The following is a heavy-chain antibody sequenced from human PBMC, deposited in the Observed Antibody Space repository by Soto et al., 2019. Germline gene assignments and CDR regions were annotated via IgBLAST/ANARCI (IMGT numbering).Heavy chain of an antibody. CDR2: IIPIFGTA. D-gene: IGHD3-16*01. V-gene: IGHV1-69*12. Sequence: QVQLVQSGAEVKKPGSSVKVSCKASGGTFSSYAISWVRQAPGQGLEWMGGIIPIFGTANYAQKFQGRVTITADESTSTAYMELSSLRSEDTAVYYCARSGYDDVWGFNAWFDPWGQGTLVTVSS. CDR3: ARSGYDDVWGFNAWFDP. J-gene: IGHJ5*02. CDR1: GGTFSSYA.